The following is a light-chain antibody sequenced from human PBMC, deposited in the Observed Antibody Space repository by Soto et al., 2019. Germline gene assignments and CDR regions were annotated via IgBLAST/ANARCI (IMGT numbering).Light chain of an antibody. J-gene: IGLJ3*02. Sequence: QSVLTQPPSASGTPGQRVTISCSGSSSNIGSHFVNWYQQLPGTAPKLLMYNNDQRPSGVPDRFSGSKSGTSASLAISGLQSDDEADYPCATWDDSLNGLVFGGGTKLTVL. CDR2: NND. CDR3: ATWDDSLNGLV. V-gene: IGLV1-44*01. CDR1: SSNIGSHF.